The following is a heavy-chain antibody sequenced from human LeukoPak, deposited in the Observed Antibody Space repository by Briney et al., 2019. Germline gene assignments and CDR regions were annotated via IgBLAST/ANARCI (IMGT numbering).Heavy chain of an antibody. D-gene: IGHD6-13*01. Sequence: PSETLSLTCTVSGGSISTDYWKWIRQPAREGLECIGHIYSIGSSNYNPSLKSRFTMSVDTSKHQFSLRLTSVIAADTAVYYCARRAGNSWFFDYWGQGILVTVSS. V-gene: IGHV4-4*07. CDR2: IYSIGSS. J-gene: IGHJ4*02. CDR3: ARRAGNSWFFDY. CDR1: GGSISTDY.